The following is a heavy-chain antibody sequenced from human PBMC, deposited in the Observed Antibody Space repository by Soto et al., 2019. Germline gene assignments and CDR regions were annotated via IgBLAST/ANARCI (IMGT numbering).Heavy chain of an antibody. V-gene: IGHV3-7*05. CDR2: IQEDGSER. CDR1: GFTFSNYW. D-gene: IGHD2-15*01. CDR3: ARDDVVMVIGVENYDHGMDV. Sequence: EVQLVESGGDLVQPGGSLRLSCAASGFTFSNYWMSWVRQAPGKGLEWVSNIQEDGSERYYVDSVKGRFTISRDNAKSSLYLQMNSLRAEDTAVYYCARDDVVMVIGVENYDHGMDVWGQGTTVTVSS. J-gene: IGHJ6*02.